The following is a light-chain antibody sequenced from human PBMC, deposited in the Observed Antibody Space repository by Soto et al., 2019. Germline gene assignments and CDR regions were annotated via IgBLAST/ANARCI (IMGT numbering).Light chain of an antibody. Sequence: IQMTQGPSTMSASVLHRVTLPCRASQSISSWLAWYQQKPGKAPKLLIYHASSLQSGVPLRFSGSGSGTEFTLTISSLQPDDFATYYCQQYNLYPETFGQGTKVDIK. CDR2: HAS. J-gene: IGKJ1*01. CDR1: QSISSW. CDR3: QQYNLYPET. V-gene: IGKV1-5*01.